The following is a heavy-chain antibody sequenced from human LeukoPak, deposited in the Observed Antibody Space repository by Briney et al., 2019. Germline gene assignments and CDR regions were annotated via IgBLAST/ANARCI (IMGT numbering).Heavy chain of an antibody. Sequence: GGSLRLSCAASGFTFSSYSMNWVRQAPGKGLEWVSSISSSSSYIYYADSVKGRFTIPRDNAKNSLYLQMNSLRAEDTAVYYCARDRDGYYYGSGSYYVHWGQGTLVTVSS. CDR3: ARDRDGYYYGSGSYYVH. CDR2: ISSSSSYI. CDR1: GFTFSSYS. J-gene: IGHJ4*02. D-gene: IGHD3-10*01. V-gene: IGHV3-21*04.